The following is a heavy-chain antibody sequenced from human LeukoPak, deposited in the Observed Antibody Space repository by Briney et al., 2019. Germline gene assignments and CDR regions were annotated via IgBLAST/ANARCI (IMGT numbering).Heavy chain of an antibody. CDR3: AKPYYDYVWGIINFDY. CDR1: GASLGEFY. D-gene: IGHD3-16*01. V-gene: IGHV4-34*01. J-gene: IGHJ4*02. Sequence: SETLSLTCAVYGASLGEFYWSWIRQSPGKGLEWIAEINHSGSANYNPSVKNPVSISVDTSKNQFSLTLGSVTAADTAVYYCAKPYYDYVWGIINFDYWGQGTLVTVSS. CDR2: INHSGSA.